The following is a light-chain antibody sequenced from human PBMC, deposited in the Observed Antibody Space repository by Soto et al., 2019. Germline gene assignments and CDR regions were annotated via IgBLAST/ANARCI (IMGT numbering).Light chain of an antibody. CDR1: QSVTYN. J-gene: IGKJ1*01. CDR3: QQYNDWLWT. Sequence: ETTLTQSPATLSASPGERVTLSWRATQSVTYNLAWYQQKPGQAPRLLIYGASTRPTGIPARFSGRGSGTEFTLTITSLQSEDFAVYYCQQYNDWLWTFGQGTKVDIK. CDR2: GAS. V-gene: IGKV3-15*01.